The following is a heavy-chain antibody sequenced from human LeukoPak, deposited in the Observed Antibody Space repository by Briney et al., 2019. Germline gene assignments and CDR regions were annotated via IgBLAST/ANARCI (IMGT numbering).Heavy chain of an antibody. Sequence: ASVKVSCKASGYTFTSYGISWVRQAPGQGLEWMGWISAYNGNTNYAQKFQGRVTMTRDTSISTAYMELSRLRSDDTAVYYCATAIRGVLSWGQGTLVTVSS. D-gene: IGHD3-10*01. J-gene: IGHJ5*02. CDR3: ATAIRGVLS. V-gene: IGHV1-18*01. CDR2: ISAYNGNT. CDR1: GYTFTSYG.